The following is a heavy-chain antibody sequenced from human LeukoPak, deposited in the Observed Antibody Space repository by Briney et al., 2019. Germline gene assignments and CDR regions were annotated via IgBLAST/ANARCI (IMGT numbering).Heavy chain of an antibody. Sequence: SETLSLTCTVSGGSFSSYYWSWIRQPPGKGLEWIGHIDYRGGTSYNPSLRSRVTISVDTSKNQFSLKLSSVTAADTAVYYCARGGLEMATIDAFDIWGQGTMVTVSS. V-gene: IGHV4-59*01. CDR1: GGSFSSYY. J-gene: IGHJ3*02. CDR2: IDYRGGT. D-gene: IGHD5-24*01. CDR3: ARGGLEMATIDAFDI.